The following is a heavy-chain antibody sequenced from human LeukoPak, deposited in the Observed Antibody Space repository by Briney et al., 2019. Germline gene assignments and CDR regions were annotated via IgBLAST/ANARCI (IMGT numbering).Heavy chain of an antibody. CDR1: GGSISSSSYY. CDR3: ARGLVRGSIRGGAFDI. Sequence: SETLSLTCTFSGGSISSSSYYWGCIRQSPGKGLECIGTISYGGRTYYNPSLRNRITISVDTSNNHLSLKLNSVIAADTAVYSCARGLVRGSIRGGAFDIWSQGTMVTVSS. D-gene: IGHD3-10*01. V-gene: IGHV4-39*07. CDR2: ISYGGRT. J-gene: IGHJ3*02.